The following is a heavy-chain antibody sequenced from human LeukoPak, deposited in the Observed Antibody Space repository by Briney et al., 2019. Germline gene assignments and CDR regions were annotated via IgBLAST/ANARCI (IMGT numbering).Heavy chain of an antibody. CDR1: GFTFSSYA. J-gene: IGHJ4*02. Sequence: GGSLRLSCAASGFTFSSYAMTWVRQAPGKGLEWVSSFGTRSTSIYHAGSVKGRFAISRDNAKNLLYLQMNSLRAEDTALYYCAREVSEGFDFWGQGTLVTVSS. CDR2: FGTRSTSI. D-gene: IGHD3-22*01. V-gene: IGHV3-21*01. CDR3: AREVSEGFDF.